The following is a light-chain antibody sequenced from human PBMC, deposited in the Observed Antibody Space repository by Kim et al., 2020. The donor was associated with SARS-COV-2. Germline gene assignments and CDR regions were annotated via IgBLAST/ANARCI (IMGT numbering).Light chain of an antibody. CDR3: QVWDTSTYHVV. V-gene: IGLV3-21*04. CDR2: YDY. CDR1: NMGGKS. J-gene: IGLJ2*01. Sequence: APGRTATIPWGGNNMGGKSVNWYQQKPGRAPVLVIYYDYSRPSGIPERISASNSGNTATLTISRVEAGDEADYYCQVWDTSTYHVVFGGGTQLTVL.